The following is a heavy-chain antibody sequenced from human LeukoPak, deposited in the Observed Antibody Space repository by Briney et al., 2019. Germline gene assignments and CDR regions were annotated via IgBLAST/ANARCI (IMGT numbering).Heavy chain of an antibody. CDR2: ISGSGGFT. CDR1: GFTFNNFA. D-gene: IGHD4-17*01. V-gene: IGHV3-23*01. CDR3: AKGQTTVRGFFDY. J-gene: IGHJ4*02. Sequence: GSLRLSCAASGFTFNNFAMSWVRQAPGKGLEWVSVISGSGGFTYHADSVKGRFTISRDNSKNTLYLEMNTVRAEDTAVYYCAKGQTTVRGFFDYWGQGTLVTVSS.